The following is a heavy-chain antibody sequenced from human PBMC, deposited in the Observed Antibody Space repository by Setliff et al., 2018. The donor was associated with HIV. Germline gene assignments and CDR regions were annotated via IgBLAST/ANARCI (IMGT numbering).Heavy chain of an antibody. D-gene: IGHD6-13*01. CDR1: GFTFSSYG. CDR2: IRYDGSNK. J-gene: IGHJ1*01. CDR3: ANSASRAAAAAEYFHH. V-gene: IGHV3-30*02. Sequence: GGSLRLSCAASGFTFSSYGLHWVRQAPGKGLEWVAFIRYDGSNKNYADSVKGRFTISRDNSKNTLFLQMNSLRTDDTAVYYCANSASRAAAAAEYFHHRGQGTLVTVSS.